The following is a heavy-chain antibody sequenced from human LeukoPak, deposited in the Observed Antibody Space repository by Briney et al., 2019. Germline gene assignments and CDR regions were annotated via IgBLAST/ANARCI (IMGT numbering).Heavy chain of an antibody. V-gene: IGHV4-34*01. CDR3: ARGIAVAGMGIDY. J-gene: IGHJ4*02. CDR1: GGSFSGYY. CDR2: INDSEST. D-gene: IGHD6-19*01. Sequence: SETLSLTCAVYGGSFSGYYWNWIRQPPGKGLEWIGEINDSESTNYNPSLKSRVTISVDTSKNQFSLKLSSVTAADTAVYYCARGIAVAGMGIDYWGPGTLVTVSS.